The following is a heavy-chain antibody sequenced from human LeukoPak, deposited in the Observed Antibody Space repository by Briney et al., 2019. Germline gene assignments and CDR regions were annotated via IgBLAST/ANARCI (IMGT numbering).Heavy chain of an antibody. CDR1: GFTFSNYA. Sequence: GGSLRLSCSASGFTFSNYAMSWVGQAPGKGLEWVSGISGSGSSTFYADSVKGRYTISRDNSKNTLFLQMSSLTGDDTAVYYCAKASSSWYYLDPWGQGTLVTVSS. D-gene: IGHD6-13*01. J-gene: IGHJ5*02. CDR2: ISGSGSST. V-gene: IGHV3-23*01. CDR3: AKASSSWYYLDP.